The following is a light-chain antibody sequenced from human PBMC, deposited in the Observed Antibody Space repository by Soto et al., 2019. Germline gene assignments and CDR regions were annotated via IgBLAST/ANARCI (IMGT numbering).Light chain of an antibody. CDR3: QQYNNYDT. J-gene: IGKJ1*01. CDR2: GAS. CDR1: QSVSSN. Sequence: EIVMTQSPATLSVSPGERATLSCRASQSVSSNLAWYQQKPGQAPRLLIYGASTRATGIPARFSGSGSGTEFTLTISSLQSEDFAVYNCQQYNNYDTFGQGTKV. V-gene: IGKV3-15*01.